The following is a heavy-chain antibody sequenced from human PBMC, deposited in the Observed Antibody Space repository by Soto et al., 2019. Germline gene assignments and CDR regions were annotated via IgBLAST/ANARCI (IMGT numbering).Heavy chain of an antibody. CDR2: IYYSGST. Sequence: QVQLQESGPGLVKPSQTLSLTCTVSNGSISSGGYYWSWIRQHPGKGLEWIGYIYYSGSTYYNPSLKRRVTISVDTSKNQFSMKLSSVTAADTAVYYCATFGSGTYKPTTFDYRGQGTLVTVSS. V-gene: IGHV4-31*03. CDR1: NGSISSGGYY. D-gene: IGHD3-10*01. J-gene: IGHJ4*02. CDR3: ATFGSGTYKPTTFDY.